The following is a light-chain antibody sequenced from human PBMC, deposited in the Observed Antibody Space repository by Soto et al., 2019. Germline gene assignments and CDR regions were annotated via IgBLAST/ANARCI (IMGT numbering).Light chain of an antibody. Sequence: EIVLTQSPATLSLSPGDRAILSCRASQSISSALAWYQQKPGQAPRLLIYDASDRATGIPARFSGSRSGTDFTLTSGSLEPEDFAVYYCQQRSDWLTFGGGTRVEIK. V-gene: IGKV3-11*01. J-gene: IGKJ4*01. CDR1: QSISSA. CDR3: QQRSDWLT. CDR2: DAS.